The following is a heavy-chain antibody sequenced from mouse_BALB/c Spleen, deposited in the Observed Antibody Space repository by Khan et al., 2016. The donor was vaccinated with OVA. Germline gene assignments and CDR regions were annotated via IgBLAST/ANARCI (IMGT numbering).Heavy chain of an antibody. J-gene: IGHJ3*01. CDR2: MIYSGNT. Sequence: EVQLQESGPSLVKPSQTLSLTCSVTGDSITSGYWSWIRKFPGNKLEYMGYMIYSGNTYYNPSLKSRISITRHISTNQYYLQLNSVTTEDTATYYCARSTYRYAFAYWGQGTLVTVSA. D-gene: IGHD2-14*01. CDR1: GDSITSGY. CDR3: ARSTYRYAFAY. V-gene: IGHV3-8*02.